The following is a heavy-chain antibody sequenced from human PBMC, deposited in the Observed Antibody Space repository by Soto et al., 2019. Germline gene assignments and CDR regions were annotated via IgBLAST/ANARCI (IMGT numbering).Heavy chain of an antibody. D-gene: IGHD2-15*01. V-gene: IGHV3-66*01. Sequence: EVQLVESGGGLVQPGGSLRLSCAASGFTVSSSYMNWVRQAPGKGLEWVSLIYGGGSTYYADSVKGRFTISRDNSKNTLYLQMNSLRAEDTAVYYCVRVPGGGILNYWGQGTLVTVSS. J-gene: IGHJ4*02. CDR3: VRVPGGGILNY. CDR1: GFTVSSSY. CDR2: IYGGGST.